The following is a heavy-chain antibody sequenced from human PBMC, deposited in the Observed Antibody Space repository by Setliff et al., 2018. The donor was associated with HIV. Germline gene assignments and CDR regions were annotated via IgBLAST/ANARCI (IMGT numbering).Heavy chain of an antibody. J-gene: IGHJ4*02. V-gene: IGHV3-48*04. CDR3: ARGVAAAGTDY. D-gene: IGHD6-13*01. CDR2: ISSSSSTI. Sequence: LSLSCAASGFTFSNSGMNWVRQTPGKGLEWVSYISSSSSTIYYADSVKGRFTISRDNAKSSLYLQMNSLRAEDTAVYYCARGVAAAGTDYWSQGTLVTVSS. CDR1: GFTFSNSG.